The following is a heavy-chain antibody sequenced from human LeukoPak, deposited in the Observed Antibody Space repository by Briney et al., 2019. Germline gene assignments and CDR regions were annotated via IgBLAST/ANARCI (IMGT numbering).Heavy chain of an antibody. D-gene: IGHD2-2*01. CDR2: IWYDGSNK. CDR1: GFTFSSYG. Sequence: PGGSLRLSCAASGFTFSSYGMHWVRQAAGKGLEWVAVIWYDGSNKYYADSVKGRFTISRDNSKNTLYLQMNSLRAEDKAVYYCARDPRIYCSSTSCYAGILDYWGQGTLVTVSS. CDR3: ARDPRIYCSSTSCYAGILDY. J-gene: IGHJ4*02. V-gene: IGHV3-33*01.